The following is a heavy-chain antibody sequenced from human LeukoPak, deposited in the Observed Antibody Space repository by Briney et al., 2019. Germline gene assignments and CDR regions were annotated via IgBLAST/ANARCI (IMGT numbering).Heavy chain of an antibody. J-gene: IGHJ4*01. D-gene: IGHD3-10*01. CDR3: ARSELYYGSESYYHLDY. CDR1: GFTFDFYA. CDR2: MSYDGRYR. Sequence: PGGSLRLSCTTSGFTFDFYAMHWVRQAPGKGLEWVAVMSYDGRYRYYADSAKGRFTISRDNPKRTLYLEMSSLRPEDTALYYCARSELYYGSESYYHLDYWGHGTLVTVSS. V-gene: IGHV3-30*03.